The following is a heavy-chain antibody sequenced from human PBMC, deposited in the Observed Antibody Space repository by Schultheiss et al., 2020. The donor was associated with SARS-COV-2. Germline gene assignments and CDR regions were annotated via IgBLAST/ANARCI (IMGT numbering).Heavy chain of an antibody. CDR2: ISAYNGNT. Sequence: ASVKVSCKASGYTFTSYGISWVRQAPGQELEWMGWISAYNGNTNYAQKLQGRVTMTTDTSTSTAYMELRSLRSDDTAVYYCARANLAYYDFWSGYYYYYYGMDVWGQGTTVTVSS. CDR3: ARANLAYYDFWSGYYYYYYGMDV. J-gene: IGHJ6*02. CDR1: GYTFTSYG. D-gene: IGHD3-3*01. V-gene: IGHV1-18*04.